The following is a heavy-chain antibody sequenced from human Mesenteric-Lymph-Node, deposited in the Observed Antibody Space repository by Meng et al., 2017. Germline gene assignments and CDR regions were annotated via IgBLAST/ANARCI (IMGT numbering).Heavy chain of an antibody. J-gene: IGHJ4*02. V-gene: IGHV2-5*02. CDR1: AFSLSTSGVG. D-gene: IGHD4-17*01. CDR2: ISCDDDK. CDR3: AHGRYYGDYYFDY. Sequence: KPRRTSVKPTQTLTLTCAFSAFSLSTSGVGEGWLRPPPGTALELLALISCDDDKRYSPSLKSRLTITKDTSKNQVVLTMTNMDPVDTATYYCAHGRYYGDYYFDYWGQGTLVTVSS.